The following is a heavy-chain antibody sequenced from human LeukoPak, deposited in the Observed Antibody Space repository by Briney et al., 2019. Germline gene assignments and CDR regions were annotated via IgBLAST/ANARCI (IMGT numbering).Heavy chain of an antibody. CDR2: IYYSRST. CDR1: GGSISSGDYY. Sequence: SQTLSLTCTVSGGSISSGDYYWSWIRQPPGKGLEWIGYIYYSRSTYYNPSLKSRVTISVDTSKNQFSLKLSSVTAADTAVYYCASSYYYDSSGYEGNWFDPWGQGTLVTVSS. V-gene: IGHV4-30-4*01. CDR3: ASSYYYDSSGYEGNWFDP. J-gene: IGHJ5*02. D-gene: IGHD3-22*01.